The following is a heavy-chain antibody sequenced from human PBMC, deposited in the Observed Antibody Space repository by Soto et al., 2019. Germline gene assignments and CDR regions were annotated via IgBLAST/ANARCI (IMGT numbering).Heavy chain of an antibody. CDR2: IYHSGST. J-gene: IGHJ6*02. CDR3: ARIWGQPYYYRMDV. V-gene: IGHV4-4*02. CDR1: GGSISSSNW. D-gene: IGHD7-27*01. Sequence: SETLSLTCAVSGGSISSSNWWSWVRQPPGKGLEWIGEIYHSGSTNYNPSLKSRVTISVDKSKNQFSLKLSSVTAADTAVYYCARIWGQPYYYRMDVWCQGTMVTVSS.